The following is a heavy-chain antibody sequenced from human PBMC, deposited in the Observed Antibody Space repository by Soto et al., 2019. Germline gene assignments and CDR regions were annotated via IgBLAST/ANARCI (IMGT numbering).Heavy chain of an antibody. V-gene: IGHV3-74*01. CDR3: ARGWFGPDV. Sequence: EVQLVESGGGLVQPGGSLRLSCAASGFTLSGRSMHWVRQAPGKGLVWVSGIDNAGTDSTYADSVKGRFTSSRDNAKNMLYLQMNSLRVEDTAVYYCARGWFGPDVWGKGTTVT. CDR2: IDNAGTDS. D-gene: IGHD3-10*01. CDR1: GFTLSGRS. J-gene: IGHJ6*03.